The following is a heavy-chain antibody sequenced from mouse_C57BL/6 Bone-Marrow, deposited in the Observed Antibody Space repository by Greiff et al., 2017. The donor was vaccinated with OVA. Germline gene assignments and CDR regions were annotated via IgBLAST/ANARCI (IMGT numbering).Heavy chain of an antibody. CDR2: IYPSDSET. V-gene: IGHV1-61*01. Sequence: VQLQQPGAELVRPGSSVKLSCKASGYTFTSYWMDWVKQRPGQGLEWIGNIYPSDSETHYNQTFKDKATLSVDKSYSTAYMQLSSLTSEDSAVYYCARSNYSNYVWYFDYWGTGTTVTVSS. CDR3: ARSNYSNYVWYFDY. CDR1: GYTFTSYW. D-gene: IGHD2-5*01. J-gene: IGHJ1*03.